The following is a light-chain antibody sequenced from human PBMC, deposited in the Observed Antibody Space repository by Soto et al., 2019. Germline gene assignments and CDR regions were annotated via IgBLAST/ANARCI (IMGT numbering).Light chain of an antibody. CDR1: SSDVGGYNY. J-gene: IGLJ2*01. CDR3: SSYAGSNNLV. CDR2: EVS. Sequence: QSALTQPPSASGSPGQSVTISCTGTSSDVGGYNYVSWYQQHPGKAPKLMIYEVSKRPSGVPDRFSGSKSGNTASLTVSGLQAEDAAYYYCSSYAGSNNLVFGGGTQLTVL. V-gene: IGLV2-8*01.